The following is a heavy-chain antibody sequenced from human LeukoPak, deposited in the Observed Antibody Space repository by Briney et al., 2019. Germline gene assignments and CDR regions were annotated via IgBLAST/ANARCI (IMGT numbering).Heavy chain of an antibody. CDR1: GGSISSYY. CDR2: IYTSGST. CDR3: ARRTWSGYHNWFDP. J-gene: IGHJ5*02. V-gene: IGHV4-4*09. D-gene: IGHD3-3*01. Sequence: SETLSLTCTVSGGSISSYYWSWIRQPPGKGLEWIGYIYTSGSTNYNPSLKSRVTISVGTSRNQFSLKLSSVTAADTAVYYCARRTWSGYHNWFDPLGQGTLVTVSS.